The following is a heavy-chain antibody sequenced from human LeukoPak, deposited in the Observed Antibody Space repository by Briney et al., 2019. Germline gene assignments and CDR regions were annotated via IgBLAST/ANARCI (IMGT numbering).Heavy chain of an antibody. CDR1: GGSISSGGYY. CDR2: IYYNGGT. J-gene: IGHJ4*02. D-gene: IGHD5-18*01. V-gene: IGHV4-31*03. Sequence: SQTLSLTCTVSGGSISSGGYYWSWIRQHPGKGLEWIGYIYYNGGTNYNPSLRSRVIISVDTSKNHFSLRLSSVTAADTAMYYCARAGGVDTAMDANFDYWGQGTLVTVSS. CDR3: ARAGGVDTAMDANFDY.